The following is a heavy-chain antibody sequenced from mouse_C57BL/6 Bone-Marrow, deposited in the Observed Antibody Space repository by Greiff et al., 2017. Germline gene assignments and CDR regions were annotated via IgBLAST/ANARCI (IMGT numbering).Heavy chain of an antibody. CDR1: SYTFTSYW. J-gene: IGHJ4*01. CDR2: IDPNSGGT. V-gene: IGHV1-72*01. Sequence: VQLKQPGAELVKPGASVKLSCKASSYTFTSYWMHWVKQRPGRGLEWIGRIDPNSGGTKYNEKFKSKATLTVDKPSSTAYMQLSRLTSEDSAVYYCARWRGYYAMDYWGQGTSVTVSS. CDR3: ARWRGYYAMDY.